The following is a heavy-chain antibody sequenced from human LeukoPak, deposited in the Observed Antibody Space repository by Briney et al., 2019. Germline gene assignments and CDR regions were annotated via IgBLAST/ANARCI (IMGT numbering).Heavy chain of an antibody. CDR3: SKGSGYFVTEY. D-gene: IGHD3-3*01. CDR1: GFTFSRYA. Sequence: GGSLRLSCAASGFTFSRYAMHWVRQAPGKGLEWVAVVSDDGSNKYYADSVKGRFAISRDNSKNTLFLQMSGLRPEDTAFYCCSKGSGYFVTEYWGQGTLVTVSS. J-gene: IGHJ4*02. CDR2: VSDDGSNK. V-gene: IGHV3-30*09.